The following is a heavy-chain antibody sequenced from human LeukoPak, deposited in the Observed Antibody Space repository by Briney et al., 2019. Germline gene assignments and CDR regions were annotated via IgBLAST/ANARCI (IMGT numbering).Heavy chain of an antibody. Sequence: SQTLSLTCTVSGGSISSGSYYWRWIRQPAGKGLEWIGRIYTSGSTNYNPSLKSRVTISVDTSKNQFSLKLSSVTAADTALYYCARQGAYSSSWYYYYYYMDVWGKGTTVTISS. D-gene: IGHD6-13*01. J-gene: IGHJ6*03. CDR3: ARQGAYSSSWYYYYYYMDV. CDR1: GGSISSGSYY. V-gene: IGHV4-61*02. CDR2: IYTSGST.